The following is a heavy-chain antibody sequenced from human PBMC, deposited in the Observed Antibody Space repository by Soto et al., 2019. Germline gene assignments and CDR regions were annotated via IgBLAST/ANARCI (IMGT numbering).Heavy chain of an antibody. D-gene: IGHD3-22*01. CDR1: GFTFDDYA. J-gene: IGHJ6*02. CDR2: INWNSGSI. Sequence: GGSLRLSCAASGFTFDDYAMHWVRQAPGKGLEWVSGINWNSGSIGYADSVKGRFTISRDNSTNTLYLQMNSLRAEDTAVYYWARDHQYYYDSSGSAGMDVWGQGTTVTVSS. V-gene: IGHV3-9*01. CDR3: ARDHQYYYDSSGSAGMDV.